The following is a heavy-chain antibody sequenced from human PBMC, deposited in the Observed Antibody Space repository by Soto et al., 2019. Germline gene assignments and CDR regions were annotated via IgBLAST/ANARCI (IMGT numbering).Heavy chain of an antibody. Sequence: GGSLRLSCAASGFTFSSYAMSWVRQAPGKGLEWVSAISGSGGSTYYADSVKGRFTISRDNSKNTLYLQMNSLRAEDTAVYYCAAIIESTFYYYMDVWGKGTTVTVS. J-gene: IGHJ6*03. D-gene: IGHD3-16*02. CDR2: ISGSGGST. CDR3: AAIIESTFYYYMDV. V-gene: IGHV3-23*01. CDR1: GFTFSSYA.